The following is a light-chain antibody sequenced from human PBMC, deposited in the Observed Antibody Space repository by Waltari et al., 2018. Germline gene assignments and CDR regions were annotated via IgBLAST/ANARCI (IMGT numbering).Light chain of an antibody. J-gene: IGKJ2*01. Sequence: DIQMTQSPSTLSASVGDRVAITCRASQDISNWLAWYQQKPGKAPKLLIYKASSLEGGVPSRFGGSGSGTEFTLTISSLQPDDFATYYCQQYRHNVYTFGQGTKL. V-gene: IGKV1-5*03. CDR3: QQYRHNVYT. CDR1: QDISNW. CDR2: KAS.